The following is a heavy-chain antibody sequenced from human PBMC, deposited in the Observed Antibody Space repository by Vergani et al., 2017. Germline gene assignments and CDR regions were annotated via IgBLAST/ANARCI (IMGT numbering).Heavy chain of an antibody. V-gene: IGHV3-30*02. J-gene: IGHJ4*02. D-gene: IGHD5-12*01. CDR2: IRYDGSNE. CDR1: GFTFSNYG. CDR3: ANGGNGYGAADC. Sequence: QVQLVESGGGVVQPGGSLRLSCAASGFTFSNYGMHWVRQAPGKGLEWVAFIRYDGSNEYYADSVKGRFTISRDNSKNTLYLQMNSLRAEDTAVYYCANGGNGYGAADCWGQGTLVTVSS.